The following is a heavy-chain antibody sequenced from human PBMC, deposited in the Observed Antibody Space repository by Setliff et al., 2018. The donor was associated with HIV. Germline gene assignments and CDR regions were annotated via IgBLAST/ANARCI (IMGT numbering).Heavy chain of an antibody. CDR2: IYFTGSS. V-gene: IGHV4-59*01. D-gene: IGHD4-17*01. Sequence: SETLSLTCTASGGSISTYYWSWIRQPPGKGLEWIGSIYFTGSSDNNPFLKSRVTLSVDTSKHQFSLKLSSVTAADTAVYYCARVQMAYAAFDVWGQGTMVTVSS. J-gene: IGHJ3*01. CDR3: ARVQMAYAAFDV. CDR1: GGSISTYY.